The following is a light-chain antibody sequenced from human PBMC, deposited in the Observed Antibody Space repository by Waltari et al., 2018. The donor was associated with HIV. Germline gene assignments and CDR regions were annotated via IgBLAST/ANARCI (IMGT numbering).Light chain of an antibody. CDR1: SGSVSPSYY. CDR2: STN. CDR3: RLYMGSGISV. J-gene: IGLJ3*02. V-gene: IGLV8-61*01. Sequence: QTVVTQEPSFSVSPGGTVTLTCGLSSGSVSPSYYPSWYQQTPGQTPRTLIYSTNTRSSGVPDRFSGSILGNKAALTITGAQADDESDYYCRLYMGSGISVFGGGTKLTVL.